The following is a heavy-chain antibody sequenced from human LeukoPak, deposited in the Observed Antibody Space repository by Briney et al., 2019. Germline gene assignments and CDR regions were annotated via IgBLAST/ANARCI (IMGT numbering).Heavy chain of an antibody. D-gene: IGHD6-19*01. V-gene: IGHV4-59*01. CDR3: ARDIGPIGGSGWSWFDP. J-gene: IGHJ5*02. CDR2: IYYSGST. Sequence: SETLSLTCTVSGGSISSYYWSWIRQPPGKGLEWIGYIYYSGSTNYNPSLKSRVTISVDTSKNQFSLKLSSVTAADTAVYYCARDIGPIGGSGWSWFDPWGQGTLVTVSS. CDR1: GGSISSYY.